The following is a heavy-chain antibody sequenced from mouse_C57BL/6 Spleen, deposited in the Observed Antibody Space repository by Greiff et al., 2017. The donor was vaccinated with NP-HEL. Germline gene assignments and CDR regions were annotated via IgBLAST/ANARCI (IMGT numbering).Heavy chain of an antibody. CDR3: ARVYNGYYVDY. CDR1: GYTFTNYW. J-gene: IGHJ2*01. V-gene: IGHV1-50*01. CDR2: IDPSDSYT. Sequence: VQLQQSGAELVKPGASVKISCKASGYTFTNYWMQWVKQRPGQSLEWIGEIDPSDSYTNYNQKFKGKATLTVDTSSSTAYMQLSSLTSEDSAVYYCARVYNGYYVDYWGQGTTLTVSS. D-gene: IGHD2-3*01.